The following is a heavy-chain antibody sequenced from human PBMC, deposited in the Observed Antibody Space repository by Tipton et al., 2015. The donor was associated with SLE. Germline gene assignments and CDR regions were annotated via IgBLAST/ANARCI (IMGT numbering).Heavy chain of an antibody. CDR1: GGSISSGSYY. D-gene: IGHD2-2*01. CDR3: ARGDCSSTSCLDY. V-gene: IGHV4-61*09. Sequence: TLSLTCTVSGGSISSGSYYWSWIRQPAGKGLEWIGYIYTSGSTNYNPSLKSRVTISVDTSKNQFSLKLSSATAADTAVYYCARGDCSSTSCLDYWGQGTLVTVSS. J-gene: IGHJ4*02. CDR2: IYTSGST.